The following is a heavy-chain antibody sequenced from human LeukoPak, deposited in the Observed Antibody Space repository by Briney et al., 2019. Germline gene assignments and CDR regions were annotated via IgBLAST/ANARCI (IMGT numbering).Heavy chain of an antibody. CDR2: ISNSGSYT. CDR3: ARSGGAGPGAYFDY. Sequence: GGSLRLSCAASGFTFSDEYMSWIRQAPGKGLEWVSYISNSGSYTNYADSVKGRFTISKDNAKNSLYLQMNSLRAEDTAVYYCARSGGAGPGAYFDYWGQGTLITVSS. D-gene: IGHD4-23*01. CDR1: GFTFSDEY. J-gene: IGHJ4*02. V-gene: IGHV3-11*03.